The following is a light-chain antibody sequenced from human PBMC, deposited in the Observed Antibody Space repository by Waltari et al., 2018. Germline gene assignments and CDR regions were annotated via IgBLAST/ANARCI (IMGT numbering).Light chain of an antibody. CDR3: QTGGHGTWV. CDR1: SGHSRNI. Sequence: QLVLTQSPSASASLGASVKLTCTLSSGHSRNIIAWHQQRPEKGPRYWIKVNSDGSNSKGDEIPDRFSGSSSGAERYLTISSLQSEDEADYYCQTGGHGTWVFGGGTKLTVL. J-gene: IGLJ3*02. V-gene: IGLV4-69*01. CDR2: VNSDGSN.